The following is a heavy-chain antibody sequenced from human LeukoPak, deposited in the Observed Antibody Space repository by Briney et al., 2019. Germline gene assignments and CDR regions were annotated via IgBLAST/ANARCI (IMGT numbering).Heavy chain of an antibody. CDR1: GFTFSSYS. V-gene: IGHV3-21*01. CDR3: ARATMVRGVINRRGYYYGMDV. Sequence: GGSLRLSCVASGFTFSSYSMNWVRQAPGKWLEWVSSISSSSSYIYYADSVKGRFTISRDNAKNSLYLQMNSLRAEDTAVYYCARATMVRGVINRRGYYYGMDVWGQGTTVTVSS. J-gene: IGHJ6*02. D-gene: IGHD3-10*01. CDR2: ISSSSSYI.